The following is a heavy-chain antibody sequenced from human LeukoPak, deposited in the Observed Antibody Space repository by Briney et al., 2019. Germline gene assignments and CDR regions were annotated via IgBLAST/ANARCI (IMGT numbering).Heavy chain of an antibody. V-gene: IGHV4-61*01. CDR1: GGSVSSGSYY. D-gene: IGHD3-10*01. J-gene: IGHJ4*02. CDR2: IYYSGST. Sequence: SETLSLTCTVSGGSVSSGSYYWSWIRQPPGKGLEWIGYIYYSGSTNYNPSLKSRVTISVDTSKNQFSLKLSSVTAADTAVYYCASDQVRGVISYWGQGTLVTVSS. CDR3: ASDQVRGVISY.